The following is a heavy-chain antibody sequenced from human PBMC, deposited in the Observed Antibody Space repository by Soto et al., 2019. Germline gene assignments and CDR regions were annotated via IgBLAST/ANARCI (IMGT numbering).Heavy chain of an antibody. J-gene: IGHJ4*02. CDR3: ARTSVGATGGYFDY. CDR1: GGSFSGYY. Sequence: SETLSLTCAVYGGSFSGYYWSWIRQPPGKGLEWIGEINHSGSTNYNPSLKSRVTISVDTSKNQFSLKLSSVTAADTAVYYCARTSVGATGGYFDYWGQGTLVTVSS. D-gene: IGHD1-26*01. V-gene: IGHV4-34*01. CDR2: INHSGST.